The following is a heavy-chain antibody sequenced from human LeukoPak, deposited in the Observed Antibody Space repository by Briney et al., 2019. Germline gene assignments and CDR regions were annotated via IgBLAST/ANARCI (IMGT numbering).Heavy chain of an antibody. CDR3: ARQRDGYNYYDY. D-gene: IGHD5-24*01. CDR1: GGSISSSSYY. J-gene: IGHJ4*02. CDR2: IYYSGST. Sequence: KTSETLSLTCTVSGGSISSSSYYWGWTRQPPGKGLEWIGSIYYSGSTYYNPSLKSRVTISVDTSKNQFSLKLSSVTAADTAVYYCARQRDGYNYYDYWGQGTLVTVSS. V-gene: IGHV4-39*01.